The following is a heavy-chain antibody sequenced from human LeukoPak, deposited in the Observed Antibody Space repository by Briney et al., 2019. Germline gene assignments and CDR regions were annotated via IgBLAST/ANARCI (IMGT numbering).Heavy chain of an antibody. CDR3: ARDSNYGSGSYYY. V-gene: IGHV4-39*07. J-gene: IGHJ4*02. Sequence: SETLSLTCTDSGGSIRSSSYYWGWIRQPPGKGLEWIGSIYYSGSTYYNPSLKSRVTISVDTSKNQFSLKLSSVTAADTAVYYCARDSNYGSGSYYYWGQGTLVTVSS. CDR2: IYYSGST. CDR1: GGSIRSSSYY. D-gene: IGHD3-10*01.